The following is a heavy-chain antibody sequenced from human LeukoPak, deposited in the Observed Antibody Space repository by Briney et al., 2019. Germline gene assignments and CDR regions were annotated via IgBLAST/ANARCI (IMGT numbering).Heavy chain of an antibody. Sequence: GGSLRLSCAASGFTFSSYVMHWVRQAPGKGLEWVAIISYDGSNEYYADSVKGRFTISRDNSKNTLYLQMNSLRAADTAVYYFARGPPPRIGDRGVLMVYATRIFDYWGQGTLVTVSS. V-gene: IGHV3-30*04. J-gene: IGHJ4*02. CDR1: GFTFSSYV. D-gene: IGHD2-8*01. CDR3: ARGPPPRIGDRGVLMVYATRIFDY. CDR2: ISYDGSNE.